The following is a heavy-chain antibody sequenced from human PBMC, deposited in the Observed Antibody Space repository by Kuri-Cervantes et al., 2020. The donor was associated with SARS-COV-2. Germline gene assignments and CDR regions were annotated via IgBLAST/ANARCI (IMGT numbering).Heavy chain of an antibody. Sequence: GGSLRLSCAASGLTFSTYAMYWVRQTPGKGLEWVALISYDGTNQYYTDSVKGRFTISRDNSKNTLFLQMSSLTAEDTAVYFCARGQIPAFHFDYWGQGALVTVSS. J-gene: IGHJ4*02. D-gene: IGHD2-2*01. CDR1: GLTFSTYA. V-gene: IGHV3-30*04. CDR2: ISYDGTNQ. CDR3: ARGQIPAFHFDY.